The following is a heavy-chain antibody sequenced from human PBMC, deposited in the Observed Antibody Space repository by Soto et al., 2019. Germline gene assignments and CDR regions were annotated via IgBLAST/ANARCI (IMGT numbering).Heavy chain of an antibody. V-gene: IGHV4-59*01. Sequence: SETLSLTCTVSGGSISSYYWSWIRQPPGKGLEWIGYIYYSGSTNYNPSLKSRVTISVDTSKNQFSLKLSSVTAADTAVYYCAREPHYYYDSSGYPLNAFDIWGQGTMVTVS. D-gene: IGHD3-22*01. J-gene: IGHJ3*02. CDR1: GGSISSYY. CDR2: IYYSGST. CDR3: AREPHYYYDSSGYPLNAFDI.